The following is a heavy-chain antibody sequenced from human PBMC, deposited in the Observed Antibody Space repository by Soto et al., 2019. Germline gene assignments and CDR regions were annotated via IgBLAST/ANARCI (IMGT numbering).Heavy chain of an antibody. J-gene: IGHJ4*02. CDR3: AKVTLKYSGSYFDD. Sequence: EAQVLDSGGGLVQPGGSLRLSCSASGFTFSTYPMSWVRQAPGKGLEWVSIISGSGGNTDYADSVKGRFTMSRENSKNTVYLQMNSLRAEDTAVYYCAKVTLKYSGSYFDDWGQGTLVTVSS. D-gene: IGHD1-26*01. CDR1: GFTFSTYP. CDR2: ISGSGGNT. V-gene: IGHV3-23*01.